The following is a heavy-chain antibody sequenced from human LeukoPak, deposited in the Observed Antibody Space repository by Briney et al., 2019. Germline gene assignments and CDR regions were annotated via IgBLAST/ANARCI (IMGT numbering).Heavy chain of an antibody. CDR3: ARGGYDFWSGYCNWFDP. J-gene: IGHJ5*02. Sequence: GGSLRLSCAASGFTVSSNYMSWVRQAPGKGLEWVSVIYSGGSTYYADSVKGRFTISRDNSKNTLYLQMNSLRAEDTAVYYCARGGYDFWSGYCNWFDPWGQGTLVTVSS. CDR2: IYSGGST. D-gene: IGHD3-3*01. V-gene: IGHV3-66*01. CDR1: GFTVSSNY.